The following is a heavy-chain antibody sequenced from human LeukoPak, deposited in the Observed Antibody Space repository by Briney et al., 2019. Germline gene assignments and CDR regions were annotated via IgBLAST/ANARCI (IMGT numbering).Heavy chain of an antibody. Sequence: QPGESLRVSCAASGFTFSNFGMSWVRQAPGNGLEWVSAISAGGGTYYADTVKGRFTISRDNSKNTLYLQMSSLRAEGTAVYYCAKRSSLNYFDSWGEGTLVTVSS. CDR2: ISAGGGT. CDR3: AKRSSLNYFDS. CDR1: GFTFSNFG. J-gene: IGHJ4*02. V-gene: IGHV3-23*01. D-gene: IGHD3-16*01.